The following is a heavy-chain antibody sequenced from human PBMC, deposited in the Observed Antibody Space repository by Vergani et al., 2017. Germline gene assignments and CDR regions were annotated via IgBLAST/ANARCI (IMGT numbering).Heavy chain of an antibody. CDR3: AKVGRSEVAGTFGAFDI. CDR1: GFTFNSSG. J-gene: IGHJ3*02. V-gene: IGHV3-NL1*01. Sequence: QVQLVESGGGVVQPGGSLRLSCAASGFTFNSSGMHWVRQAPGKGLEWVSTLSASDRRTHYADSVKGRFTISRDNSKNTLFLHMNSLRPEDTAVYYCAKVGRSEVAGTFGAFDIWGQGTMVTVSS. CDR2: LSASDRRT. D-gene: IGHD6-19*01.